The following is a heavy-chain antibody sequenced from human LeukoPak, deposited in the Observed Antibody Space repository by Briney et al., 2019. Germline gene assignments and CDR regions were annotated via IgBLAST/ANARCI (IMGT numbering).Heavy chain of an antibody. Sequence: SETLSLTCTVSGGFISSSTNFWGWVRQAPGRGLEWIASTYYSRNTYYNPSLKSRVTIFVDTSKNQFSLKLSSVTDADTSVYYCARHEEEDGYNAKTFDYWGQGTLVTVTS. CDR2: TYYSRNT. V-gene: IGHV4-39*01. D-gene: IGHD5-24*01. CDR1: GGFISSSTNF. CDR3: ARHEEEDGYNAKTFDY. J-gene: IGHJ4*02.